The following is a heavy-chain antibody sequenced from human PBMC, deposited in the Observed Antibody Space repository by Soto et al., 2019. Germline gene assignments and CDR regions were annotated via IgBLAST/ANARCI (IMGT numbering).Heavy chain of an antibody. Sequence: QVQLQESGPGLVKPSETQSLTCTVSGGSISTFYWSWIRQPPGKGLEWIAYIYYSGSTNYNPSLKSRVSISVDTSKNQFSLKLSSVTAADTAVYYCARDGGSGHFDYWGLGTLVTVSS. V-gene: IGHV4-59*01. D-gene: IGHD3-16*01. J-gene: IGHJ4*02. CDR1: GGSISTFY. CDR2: IYYSGST. CDR3: ARDGGSGHFDY.